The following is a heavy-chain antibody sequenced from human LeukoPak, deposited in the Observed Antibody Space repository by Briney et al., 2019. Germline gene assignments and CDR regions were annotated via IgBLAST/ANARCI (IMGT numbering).Heavy chain of an antibody. D-gene: IGHD3-22*01. CDR2: IYYSGST. CDR3: ARHRYYYDSSGYYYQP. V-gene: IGHV4-59*01. Sequence: PSETLSLTCTVSGASISSYYWSWIRQPPGKGLEWIGYIYYSGSTNYNPSLKSRVTISVDTSKNQFSLRLSSVTAADTAVYYCARHRYYYDSSGYYYQPWGQGALVTVSS. J-gene: IGHJ5*02. CDR1: GASISSYY.